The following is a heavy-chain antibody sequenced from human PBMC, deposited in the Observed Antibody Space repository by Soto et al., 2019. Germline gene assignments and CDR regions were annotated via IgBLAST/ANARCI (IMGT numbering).Heavy chain of an antibody. Sequence: PSETLSLTCTVPGGSISSYYWSWIRQPPGKGLEWIGYIYYSGSTNYNPSLKSRVTISVDTSKNQFSLKLSSVTAADTAVYYCARGVVGATDDYFGYWGQGTLVTVSS. CDR2: IYYSGST. J-gene: IGHJ4*02. CDR3: ARGVVGATDDYFGY. CDR1: GGSISSYY. V-gene: IGHV4-59*01. D-gene: IGHD1-26*01.